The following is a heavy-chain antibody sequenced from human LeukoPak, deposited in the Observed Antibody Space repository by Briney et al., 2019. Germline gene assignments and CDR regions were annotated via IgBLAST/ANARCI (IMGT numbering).Heavy chain of an antibody. CDR3: ARVTYGMYYYYGMDV. CDR2: ISAYNGNT. D-gene: IGHD4-17*01. V-gene: IGHV1-18*01. CDR1: GGTFSSYA. J-gene: IGHJ6*02. Sequence: ASVKVSCKASGGTFSSYAISWVRQAPGQGLEWMGWISAYNGNTNYAQKPQGRVTITTDTSTSTAYMELRSLRSDDTAVYYCARVTYGMYYYYGMDVWGQGTTVTVSS.